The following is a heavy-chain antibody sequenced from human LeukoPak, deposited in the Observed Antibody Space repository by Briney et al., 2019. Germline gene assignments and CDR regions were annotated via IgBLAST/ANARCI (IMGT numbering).Heavy chain of an antibody. CDR3: ARQGPNLYDY. CDR1: GHTFKSDG. D-gene: IGHD2-8*01. V-gene: IGHV1-18*01. CDR2: INVRKGNT. J-gene: IGHJ4*01. Sequence: GASVKVSCKPSGHTFKSDGVTWVRQAPGEGLEWLGWINVRKGNTDYAQKFQDRLIMTTDTSASIAYMELRSLRFDDTAVYYCARQGPNLYDYWGHGTLVTVSS.